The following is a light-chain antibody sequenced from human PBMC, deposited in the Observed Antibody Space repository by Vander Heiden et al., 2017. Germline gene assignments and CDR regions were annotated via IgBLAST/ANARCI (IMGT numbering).Light chain of an antibody. J-gene: IGKJ4*01. Sequence: DIQMTQSPSSLSASVGDRVTITCRASQGISNFLAWYQQKPGKVPKLLIHGASTLQSGVPSQFSGSGSETDFTLTISGLQAEDVATYYCQKYSSAPLTFGGGTKVEIK. CDR2: GAS. CDR3: QKYSSAPLT. V-gene: IGKV1-27*01. CDR1: QGISNF.